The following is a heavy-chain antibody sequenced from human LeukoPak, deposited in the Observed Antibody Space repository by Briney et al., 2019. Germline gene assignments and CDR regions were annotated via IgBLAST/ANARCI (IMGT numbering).Heavy chain of an antibody. V-gene: IGHV7-4-1*02. CDR1: GYTFTPYA. CDR3: ARDNYGAEEGIGSSLVWLDP. D-gene: IGHD4-11*01. J-gene: IGHJ5*02. Sequence: ASVQVSRKASGYTFTPYAIKWVRQAPGRGLGWVGWIDISTGKQTYAQGFTEQFVFSLDASVSTAYLQISSLKAEDTAVYYCARDNYGAEEGIGSSLVWLDPWGQGTRVTVSS. CDR2: IDISTGKQ.